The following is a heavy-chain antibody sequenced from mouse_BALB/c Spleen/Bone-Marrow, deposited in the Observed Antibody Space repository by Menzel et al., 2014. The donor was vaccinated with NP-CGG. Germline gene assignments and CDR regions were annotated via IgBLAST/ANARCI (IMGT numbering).Heavy chain of an antibody. J-gene: IGHJ3*01. V-gene: IGHV1-4*01. CDR3: ARAAYYRYDEGAWFAY. CDR2: INPSSGYT. D-gene: IGHD2-14*01. CDR1: GYTFTGYT. Sequence: QVQLQQSGAELARPGASVKMSCKASGYTFTGYTMHWVKPRPGQGLEWIGYINPSSGYTNYNQKFKDKATLTADKSSSTAYMQLSSLTSEDSAVYYCARAAYYRYDEGAWFAYWGQGTLVTVSA.